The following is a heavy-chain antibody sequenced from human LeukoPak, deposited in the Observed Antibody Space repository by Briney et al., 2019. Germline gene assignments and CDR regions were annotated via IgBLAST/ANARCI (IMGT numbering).Heavy chain of an antibody. CDR1: GGSISSGGYS. Sequence: PSETLSLTCAVSGGSISSGGYSWSWIRQPPGKGLEWIGYIYHSGSTYYNPSLKSRVTISVDRSKNQFSLKLSSVTAADTAVYYCARVILTGYYGNWFDPWGQGTLVTVSS. V-gene: IGHV4-30-2*01. CDR3: ARVILTGYYGNWFDP. J-gene: IGHJ5*02. D-gene: IGHD3-9*01. CDR2: IYHSGST.